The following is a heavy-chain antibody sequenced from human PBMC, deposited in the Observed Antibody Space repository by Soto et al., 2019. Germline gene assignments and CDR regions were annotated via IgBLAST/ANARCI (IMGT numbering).Heavy chain of an antibody. D-gene: IGHD2-2*01. CDR2: ISWNSGSI. CDR3: AKDGADCSSTSCHSYYYYYMDV. CDR1: GFTFDDYA. V-gene: IGHV3-9*01. J-gene: IGHJ6*03. Sequence: PGGSLRLSCAASGFTFDDYAMHWVRQAPGKGLEWVSGISWNSGSIGYADSVKGRFTISRDNAKNSLYLQMNSLRAEDTALYYCAKDGADCSSTSCHSYYYYYMDVWGKGTTVTVSS.